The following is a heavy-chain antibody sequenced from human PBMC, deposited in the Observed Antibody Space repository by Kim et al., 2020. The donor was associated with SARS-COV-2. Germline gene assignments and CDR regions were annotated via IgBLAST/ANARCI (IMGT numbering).Heavy chain of an antibody. V-gene: IGHV1-46*01. CDR3: ARAGLPGAVAGEADY. D-gene: IGHD6-19*01. CDR2: INPSGGST. CDR1: GYTFTSYY. Sequence: ASVKVSCKASGYTFTSYYMHWVRQAPGQGLEWMGIINPSGGSTSYAQKFQGRVTMTRDTSTSTVYMELSSLRSEDTAVYYCARAGLPGAVAGEADYWGQGTLVTVSS. J-gene: IGHJ4*02.